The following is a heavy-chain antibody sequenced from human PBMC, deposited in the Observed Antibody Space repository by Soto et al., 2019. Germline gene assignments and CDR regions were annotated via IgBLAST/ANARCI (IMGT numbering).Heavy chain of an antibody. D-gene: IGHD3-10*01. V-gene: IGHV4-39*01. Sequence: SETLSLTCTVSGGSISSSSYYWGWIRQPPGKGLEWIGSIYYSGSTYYNPSLKSRVTISVDTSKNQFSLKLSSVTAADTAVYYCARHEKVYYYFDYWGQGTLVTVS. CDR3: ARHEKVYYYFDY. CDR2: IYYSGST. CDR1: GGSISSSSYY. J-gene: IGHJ4*02.